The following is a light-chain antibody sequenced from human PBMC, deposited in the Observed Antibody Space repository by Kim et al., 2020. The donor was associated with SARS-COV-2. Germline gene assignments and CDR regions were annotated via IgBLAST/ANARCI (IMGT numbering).Light chain of an antibody. V-gene: IGKV3-20*01. Sequence: LSPGERATLSCRASQSVASNHLAWFQQKPGQAPRLLIYGTSSRATGIPDRFSASESGTDFTLTISRLEPEDFAVYYCQQYVRSPYTFGQGTKLEIK. CDR2: GTS. J-gene: IGKJ2*01. CDR3: QQYVRSPYT. CDR1: QSVASNH.